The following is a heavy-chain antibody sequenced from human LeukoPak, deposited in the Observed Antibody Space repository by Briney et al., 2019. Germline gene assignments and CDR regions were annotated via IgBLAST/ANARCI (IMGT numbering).Heavy chain of an antibody. Sequence: ASVKVSCKASGYTFTSYGISWVRQAPGQGLEWMGWISAYNGNTNYAQKLQGRVTITTDTSTSTVYMELSSLRSEDTAVYYCARLLGSAFDYWGQGTLVTVSS. CDR1: GYTFTSYG. CDR2: ISAYNGNT. V-gene: IGHV1-18*01. CDR3: ARLLGSAFDY. D-gene: IGHD7-27*01. J-gene: IGHJ4*02.